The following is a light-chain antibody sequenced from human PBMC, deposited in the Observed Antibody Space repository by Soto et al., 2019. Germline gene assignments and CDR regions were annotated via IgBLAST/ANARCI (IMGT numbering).Light chain of an antibody. CDR2: DAS. CDR1: QSVSRY. Sequence: EIVLTQSPVTLSLSPGERATLSCRASQSVSRYLAWYQQKPGQAPGLLVYDASNRATGIPARFSGSGSGTDFTLTISSLEPEDFAVYYCQQRYIGLTFGGGTKVEMK. J-gene: IGKJ4*01. V-gene: IGKV3-11*01. CDR3: QQRYIGLT.